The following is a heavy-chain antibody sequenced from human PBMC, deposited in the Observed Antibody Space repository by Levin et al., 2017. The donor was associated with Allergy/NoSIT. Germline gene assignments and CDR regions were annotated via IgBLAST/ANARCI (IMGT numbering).Heavy chain of an antibody. CDR1: GFTFSSYW. J-gene: IGHJ6*02. CDR3: VRGRGLDV. V-gene: IGHV3-7*01. CDR2: IKQDGSEK. Sequence: LSLTCAASGFTFSSYWMSWVRQAPGKGPEWVANIKQDGSEKYYVDSVKGRFTISRDNAKNSLYLQMNSLRVEDTAVYYCVRGRGLDVWGQGTTVTVSS.